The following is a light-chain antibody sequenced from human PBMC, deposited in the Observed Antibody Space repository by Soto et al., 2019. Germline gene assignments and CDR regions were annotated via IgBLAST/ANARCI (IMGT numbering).Light chain of an antibody. CDR2: DVS. CDR3: CSYAGSYTWV. J-gene: IGLJ3*02. CDR1: SSDVGGYKY. V-gene: IGLV2-11*01. Sequence: QSALTQPRSVSGSPGQSVTISCTGTSSDVGGYKYVSWYQQYPGKAPKLMIYDVSKRPSGVPGRFSGSKSGNTASLTIFGLQDEDEADYHCCSYAGSYTWVFGGGTKLTVL.